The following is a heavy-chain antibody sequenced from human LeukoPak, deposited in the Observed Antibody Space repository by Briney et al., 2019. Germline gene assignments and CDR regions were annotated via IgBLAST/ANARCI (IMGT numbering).Heavy chain of an antibody. Sequence: GGSLRLSCAASGFTFNAYSMNWVRQAPGKGLEGVSNIISGGDTTHYAASVKGRFTISRDNAKNSVFLHLNSLRGDDTAVYYCARGRGYCTGVSCDIDYWGQGTLVTVSS. V-gene: IGHV3-48*04. D-gene: IGHD2-8*02. CDR2: IISGGDTT. J-gene: IGHJ4*02. CDR1: GFTFNAYS. CDR3: ARGRGYCTGVSCDIDY.